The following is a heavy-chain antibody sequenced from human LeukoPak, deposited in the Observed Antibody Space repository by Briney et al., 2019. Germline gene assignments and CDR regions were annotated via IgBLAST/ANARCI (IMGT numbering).Heavy chain of an antibody. V-gene: IGHV3-21*06. J-gene: IGHJ4*02. CDR3: VAGGGDRPFDY. D-gene: IGHD2-21*02. CDR2: LSSSKSYI. Sequence: GGSLRLSCAASGFTFSSYIMNWVRQAPGKGLEWVSLLSSSKSYIKYADSVKGRFSISRDNAKNSLYLQMNSLRAEDTAVYYWVAGGGDRPFDYWGQGTLVTVSS. CDR1: GFTFSSYI.